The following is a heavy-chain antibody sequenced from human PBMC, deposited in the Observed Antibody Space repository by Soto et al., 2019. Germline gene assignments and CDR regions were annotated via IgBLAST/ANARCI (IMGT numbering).Heavy chain of an antibody. CDR1: GYTFTSYT. Sequence: GASVKVSCKASGYTFTSYTMHWVRQAPGQRLEWMGWINAGNGNTKYSQKFQGRVTITRDTSASTAYMELSSLRSEDTAVYFCARPREYYDFWSGSYDYWGQGTLVTVSS. V-gene: IGHV1-3*01. CDR2: INAGNGNT. D-gene: IGHD3-3*01. CDR3: ARPREYYDFWSGSYDY. J-gene: IGHJ4*02.